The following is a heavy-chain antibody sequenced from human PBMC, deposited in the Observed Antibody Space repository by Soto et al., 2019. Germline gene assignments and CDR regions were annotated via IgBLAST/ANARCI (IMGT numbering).Heavy chain of an antibody. CDR1: GFTFSSYP. J-gene: IGHJ4*02. V-gene: IGHV3-23*01. CDR3: AKKVNSGSGSQFFDY. Sequence: GGSLRLSCAASGFTFSSYPMSWVRQAPGKGLEWVSGFRSGGDDDTTYYADSVRGRFTISRDNSKNTLFLQMNSLRAEDTAIYYCAKKVNSGSGSQFFDYWGQGTLVTSPQ. D-gene: IGHD3-10*01. CDR2: FRSGGDDDTT.